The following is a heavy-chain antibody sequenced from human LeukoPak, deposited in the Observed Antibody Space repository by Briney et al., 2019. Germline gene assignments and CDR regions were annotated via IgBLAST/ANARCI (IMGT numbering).Heavy chain of an antibody. CDR2: ISWNSGRI. V-gene: IGHV3-9*01. D-gene: IGHD6-19*01. Sequence: PGRSLRLSCAASGFTFDDYAMHWVRQAPGEGLEWVSGISWNSGRIAYADSVKGRFTISRDNAKNSLYLQMNSLRAEDTALYYCAKGHDGIAVAGTWFDYWGQGTLVTVSS. CDR1: GFTFDDYA. CDR3: AKGHDGIAVAGTWFDY. J-gene: IGHJ4*02.